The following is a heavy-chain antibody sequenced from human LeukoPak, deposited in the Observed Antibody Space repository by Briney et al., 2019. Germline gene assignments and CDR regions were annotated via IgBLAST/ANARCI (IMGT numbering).Heavy chain of an antibody. Sequence: ASVKVSCKASGYTFTGYYMHWVRQAPGQGLEWMGRINPNSGGTNYAQKFQGRVTMTRDTSISTAYMELSRLRSDDTAVYYRARDRNDFWSGYHNWFDPWGQGTLVTVSS. D-gene: IGHD3-3*01. V-gene: IGHV1-2*06. CDR1: GYTFTGYY. CDR3: ARDRNDFWSGYHNWFDP. J-gene: IGHJ5*02. CDR2: INPNSGGT.